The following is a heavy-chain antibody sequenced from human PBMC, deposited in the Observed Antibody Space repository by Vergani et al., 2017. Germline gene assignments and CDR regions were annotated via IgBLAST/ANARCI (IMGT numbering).Heavy chain of an antibody. CDR3: AREGGRGYSGYDHDY. CDR1: GDSISSNNC. CDR2: ICHTEDT. J-gene: IGHJ4*02. V-gene: IGHV4-4*03. Sequence: QVQLQESGPGLVKPPGTLSLTCAVSGDSISSNNCWTWVRQPPGKGLEWIGEICHTEDTKYSPSLKSRVTVSVDTSKNQFSLKLSSVTAADTAVYYCAREGGRGYSGYDHDYWGQGTLVTVSS. D-gene: IGHD5-12*01.